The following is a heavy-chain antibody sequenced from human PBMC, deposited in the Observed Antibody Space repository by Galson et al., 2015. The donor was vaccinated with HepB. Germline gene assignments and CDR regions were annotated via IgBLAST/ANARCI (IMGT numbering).Heavy chain of an antibody. J-gene: IGHJ4*02. V-gene: IGHV3-48*01. CDR1: GFTFSSYS. Sequence: SLRLSCAASGFTFSSYSMNWVRQAPGKGLEWVSYISSSSSTIYYADSVKGRFTISRDNAKNSLYLQMNSLRAEDTAVYYCARVDCSSTSCYRGWETIFGVVNYWGQGTLVTVSS. CDR3: ARVDCSSTSCYRGWETIFGVVNY. D-gene: IGHD2-2*01. CDR2: ISSSSSTI.